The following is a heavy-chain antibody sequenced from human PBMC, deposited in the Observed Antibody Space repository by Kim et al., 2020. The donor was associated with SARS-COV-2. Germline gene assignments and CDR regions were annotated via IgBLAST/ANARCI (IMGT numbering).Heavy chain of an antibody. V-gene: IGHV3-9*01. D-gene: IGHD3-22*01. CDR1: GFTFDDYA. Sequence: GGSLRLSCAASGFTFDDYAMHWVRQAPGKGLEWVSGISWNSGSIGYADSVKGRFTISRDNAKNSLYLQMNSLRAEDTALYYCAKEFRGYYDSSGYYYGDAFDIWGQGTMVTVSS. CDR3: AKEFRGYYDSSGYYYGDAFDI. J-gene: IGHJ3*02. CDR2: ISWNSGSI.